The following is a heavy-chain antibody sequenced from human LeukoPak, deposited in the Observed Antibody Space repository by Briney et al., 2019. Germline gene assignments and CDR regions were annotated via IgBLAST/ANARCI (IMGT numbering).Heavy chain of an antibody. CDR2: IYYSGST. D-gene: IGHD6-13*01. CDR3: ARRLSSSWYSYFDY. V-gene: IGHV4-31*03. Sequence: SQTLSLTCTVSGGSISSGGYYWSWIRQHPGKGLEWIGYIYYSGSTYYSPSLKSRVTISVDTSKNQFSLKLSSVTAADTAVYYCARRLSSSWYSYFDYWGQGTLVTVSS. J-gene: IGHJ4*02. CDR1: GGSISSGGYY.